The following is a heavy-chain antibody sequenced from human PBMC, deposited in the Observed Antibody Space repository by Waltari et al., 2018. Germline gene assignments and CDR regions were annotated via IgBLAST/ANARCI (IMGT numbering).Heavy chain of an antibody. V-gene: IGHV7-4-1*02. D-gene: IGHD2-2*01. CDR3: ARDLKWSSTSWWESYYYGMDV. J-gene: IGHJ6*02. CDR2: TNTNTGNP. CDR1: GYTFTSYA. Sequence: QVQLVQSGSELKKPGASVKVSCKASGYTFTSYAMNWVRQAPGQGLAWMGWTNTNTGNPTYAQGFTGRFVFSLDTSVSTAYLQISSLKAEDTAVYYCARDLKWSSTSWWESYYYGMDVWGQGTTVTVSS.